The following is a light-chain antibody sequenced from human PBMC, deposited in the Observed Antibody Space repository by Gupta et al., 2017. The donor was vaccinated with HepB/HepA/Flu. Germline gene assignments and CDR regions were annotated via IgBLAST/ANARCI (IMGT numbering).Light chain of an antibody. CDR2: SNN. CDR1: SSNIGENT. J-gene: IGLJ2*01. Sequence: QSVLTQPPSVSAPPGQRVTISCSGSSSNIGENTVNWYQQLPGTAPKVLIYSNNQRSSGVPDRFSGSKSGTSASLAISGLQSDDEADYYCAAWDDSLSGVVFGGGTKLTVL. CDR3: AAWDDSLSGVV. V-gene: IGLV1-44*01.